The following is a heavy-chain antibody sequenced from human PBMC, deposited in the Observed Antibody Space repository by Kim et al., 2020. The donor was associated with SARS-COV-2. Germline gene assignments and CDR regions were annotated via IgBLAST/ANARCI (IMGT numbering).Heavy chain of an antibody. CDR3: ARGPPLTGKESIAAAGTSGWFDP. CDR2: ISSSGSTI. V-gene: IGHV3-11*01. J-gene: IGHJ5*02. Sequence: GGSLRLSCAASGFTFSDYYMSWIRQAPGKGLEWVSYISSSGSTIYYADSVKGRFTISRDNAKNSLYLQMNSLRAEDTAVYYCARGPPLTGKESIAAAGTSGWFDPWGQGTLVTVSS. CDR1: GFTFSDYY. D-gene: IGHD6-13*01.